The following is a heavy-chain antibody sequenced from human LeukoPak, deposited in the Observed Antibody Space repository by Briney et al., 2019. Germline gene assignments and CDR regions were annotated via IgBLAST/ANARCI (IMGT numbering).Heavy chain of an antibody. CDR1: GYTFTSYA. CDR2: ISAYNGNT. D-gene: IGHD3-3*01. V-gene: IGHV1-18*01. J-gene: IGHJ4*02. Sequence: ASVKVSCKASGYTFTSYAITWVRQAPGQGLEWMGWISAYNGNTYYAQKLQGRVTMTTDTSTNTAYMEPRSLRSDDTAVYYCARDWSSYYFDCWGQGTLVTVSS. CDR3: ARDWSSYYFDC.